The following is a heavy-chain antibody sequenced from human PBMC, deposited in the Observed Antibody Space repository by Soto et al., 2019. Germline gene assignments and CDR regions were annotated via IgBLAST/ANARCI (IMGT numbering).Heavy chain of an antibody. CDR1: GCTFSSYA. CDR2: IIPIFGTA. J-gene: IGHJ6*02. Sequence: GASVKVSCKASGCTFSSYAISCVRQAPGQVLEWMGGIIPIFGTANYAQKFQGRVTITADESTSTAYMELSSLRSEDTAVYCCARAGYCSSTSCYNDYYYGMDVWGQGTTVTVSS. D-gene: IGHD2-2*02. V-gene: IGHV1-69*13. CDR3: ARAGYCSSTSCYNDYYYGMDV.